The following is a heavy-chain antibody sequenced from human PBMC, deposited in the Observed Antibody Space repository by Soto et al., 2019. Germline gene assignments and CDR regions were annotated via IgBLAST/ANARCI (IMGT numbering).Heavy chain of an antibody. CDR3: ARDGRDDFWSGYYSYYGMDV. V-gene: IGHV1-3*01. Sequence: ASVKVSCKASGYTFTSYAMHWVRQAPGQRLEWMGWINAGNGNTKYSQKFQGRVTITRDTSASTAYMELSSLRSEDTAVYYCARDGRDDFWSGYYSYYGMDVWGQGTTVTVSS. CDR2: INAGNGNT. J-gene: IGHJ6*02. CDR1: GYTFTSYA. D-gene: IGHD3-3*01.